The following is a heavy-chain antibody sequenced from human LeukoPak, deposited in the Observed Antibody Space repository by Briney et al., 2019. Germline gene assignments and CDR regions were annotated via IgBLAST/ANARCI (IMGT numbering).Heavy chain of an antibody. CDR2: IYYSGST. D-gene: IGHD2-2*01. CDR3: ARDLGPYCSSTSCYASRDYYYGMDV. J-gene: IGHJ6*02. CDR1: GGSISSGGYY. V-gene: IGHV4-61*08. Sequence: TSQTLSLTCTVSGGSISSGGYYWSWIRQHPGQDLEWFGYIYYSGSTNYNPSPKSRVTISVDTSKNQFSLKLSSVTAADTAVYYCARDLGPYCSSTSCYASRDYYYGMDVWGQGTTVTVSS.